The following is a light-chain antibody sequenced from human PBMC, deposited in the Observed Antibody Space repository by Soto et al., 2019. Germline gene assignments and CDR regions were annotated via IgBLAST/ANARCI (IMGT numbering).Light chain of an antibody. CDR2: AAS. CDR3: QHYNSYSEA. J-gene: IGKJ1*01. Sequence: IQLTQSPSFLSPSIGESVTITCRASQVISTSLAWYQVKPGKAPKLLIYAASTLESGVPSRFSATVSGTEFSLTITSLQPDDFATYYCQHYNSYSEAFGQGTKVDIK. CDR1: QVISTS. V-gene: IGKV1-9*01.